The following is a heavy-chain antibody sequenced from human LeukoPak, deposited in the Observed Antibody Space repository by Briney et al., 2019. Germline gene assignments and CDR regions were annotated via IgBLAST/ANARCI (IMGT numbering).Heavy chain of an antibody. CDR2: IKSKTNGGTT. CDR3: TTAPDGDYDY. Sequence: PGGSLRLSCAASGFTLSDHYMEWVRQAPGKGLEWVGRIKSKTNGGTTDYAAPVKDRFTISRDDSKNTLYLHMSSLKTEDTAVYYCTTAPDGDYDYWGQGTLVTVSS. CDR1: GFTLSDHY. J-gene: IGHJ4*02. D-gene: IGHD4-17*01. V-gene: IGHV3-15*01.